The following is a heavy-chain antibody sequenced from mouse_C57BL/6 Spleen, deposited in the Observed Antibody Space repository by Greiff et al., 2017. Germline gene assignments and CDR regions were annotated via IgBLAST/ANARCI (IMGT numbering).Heavy chain of an antibody. CDR1: GYTFTSYW. V-gene: IGHV1-5*01. J-gene: IGHJ4*01. CDR2: IYPGNSDT. CDR3: TRTTTTSSWDYAMDY. Sequence: EVKLQESGTVLARPGASVKMSCKTSGYTFTSYWMHWVKQRHGQGLEWIGAIYPGNSDTSYNQKFKGKAKLTAVTSASTAYVELSILTNEESAVYYCTRTTTTSSWDYAMDYWGQGTSVTVSS. D-gene: IGHD1-2*01.